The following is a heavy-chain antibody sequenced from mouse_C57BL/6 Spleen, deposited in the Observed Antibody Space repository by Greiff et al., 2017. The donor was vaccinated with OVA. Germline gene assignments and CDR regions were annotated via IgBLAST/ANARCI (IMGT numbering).Heavy chain of an antibody. CDR3: ARLVFDY. V-gene: IGHV1-39*01. CDR2: INPNYGST. CDR1: GYSFTDYN. J-gene: IGHJ2*01. Sequence: EVQLQQSGPELVKPGASVKISCKASGYSFTDYNMNWLKQSNGKSLEWIGLINPNYGSTSYNHKFKGKNTVTVDQSSSTAYMQLNSVTSEDSAVYYCARLVFDYWGQGTTLTVSS.